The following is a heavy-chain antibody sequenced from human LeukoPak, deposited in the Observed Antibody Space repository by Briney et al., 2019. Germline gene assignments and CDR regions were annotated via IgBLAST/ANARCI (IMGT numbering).Heavy chain of an antibody. CDR2: IGTSGNTI. Sequence: PGGSLRLSCAVSGFTFSGYIMNWVRQAPGKGLEWVSFIGTSGNTIYYADSVKGRFTVSRDNAKNSLYLQMNSLRAEDTAVYYCARDQWLDYWGQGTLVTVSS. CDR1: GFTFSGYI. CDR3: ARDQWLDY. V-gene: IGHV3-48*04. D-gene: IGHD6-19*01. J-gene: IGHJ4*02.